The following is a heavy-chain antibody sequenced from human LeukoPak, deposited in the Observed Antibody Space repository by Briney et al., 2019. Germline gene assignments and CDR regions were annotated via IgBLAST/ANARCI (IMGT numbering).Heavy chain of an antibody. CDR2: IYYSGST. V-gene: IGHV4-39*07. D-gene: IGHD5-12*01. CDR3: ARVGKDIVATNFDY. Sequence: SETLSLTCTVSGGSISSSSYYWGWIRQPPGKGLEWIGSIYYSGSTYYTPSPKSRVTISVDTSKNQFSLKLSSVTAADTAVYYCARVGKDIVATNFDYWGQGTLVTVSS. CDR1: GGSISSSSYY. J-gene: IGHJ4*02.